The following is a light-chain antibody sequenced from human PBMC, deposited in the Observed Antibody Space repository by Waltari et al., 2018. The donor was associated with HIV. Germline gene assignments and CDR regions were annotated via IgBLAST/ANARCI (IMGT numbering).Light chain of an antibody. CDR3: QQHTNWPWT. CDR1: QSVSSD. V-gene: IGKV3-11*01. CDR2: DAS. J-gene: IGKJ1*01. Sequence: EIVLTQSPATLSLSSGERATLSCRASQSVSSDLTWFQQKPGQAPRLLIYDASKRATAIPARFSGSGSGTDFTLTISSLEPEDFAVYYCQQHTNWPWTFGQGTKVEIK.